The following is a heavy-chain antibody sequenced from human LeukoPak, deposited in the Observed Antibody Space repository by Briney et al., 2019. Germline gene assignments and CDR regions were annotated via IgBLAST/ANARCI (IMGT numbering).Heavy chain of an antibody. CDR1: GLTVSSTY. D-gene: IGHD3-3*01. J-gene: IGHJ4*02. V-gene: IGHV3-66*01. CDR3: ARDLLEWYFDY. Sequence: GGSLRLACAASGLTVSSTYMSWVRQTPGKGLEWVSVIYSGGSTYYADSVKGRFTISRDNSKNTLYLQMNSLRAEDTAVYYCARDLLEWYFDYWGQGTLVTVSS. CDR2: IYSGGST.